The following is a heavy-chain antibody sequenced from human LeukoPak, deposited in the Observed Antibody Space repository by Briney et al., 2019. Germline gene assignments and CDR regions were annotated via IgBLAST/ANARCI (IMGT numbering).Heavy chain of an antibody. Sequence: GASVKVSCKASGYTFTSYAMHWVRQAPGQRLEWMGWINAGNGNTKYSQKFQGRVTITRDTSASTAYMELSSLRSEDTAVYYCARSDIPRSGWDGDIEYWGQGTLVTVSS. CDR1: GYTFTSYA. J-gene: IGHJ4*02. D-gene: IGHD6-19*01. CDR2: INAGNGNT. CDR3: ARSDIPRSGWDGDIEY. V-gene: IGHV1-3*01.